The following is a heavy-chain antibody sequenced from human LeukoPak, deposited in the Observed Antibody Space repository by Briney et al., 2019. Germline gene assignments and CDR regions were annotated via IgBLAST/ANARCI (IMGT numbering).Heavy chain of an antibody. D-gene: IGHD3-16*02. Sequence: PGGSLRLSCAASGFTFSNAWMSWVRQAPGKGLEWVGRIKSKTDGGKTDYAAPVKGRFTISRDDSKNTLYLQMNSLKTEDTAVYYCTTVRVPYNYVWGSYRPRPTYYFDYWGQGTLVTVSS. CDR3: TTVRVPYNYVWGSYRPRPTYYFDY. CDR2: IKSKTDGGKT. CDR1: GFTFSNAW. V-gene: IGHV3-15*01. J-gene: IGHJ4*02.